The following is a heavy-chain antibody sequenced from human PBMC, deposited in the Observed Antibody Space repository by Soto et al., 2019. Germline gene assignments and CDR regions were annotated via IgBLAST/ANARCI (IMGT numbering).Heavy chain of an antibody. J-gene: IGHJ4*02. D-gene: IGHD1-7*01. Sequence: QITLKESGPPLVKPTQTLTLTCTFSGFSLSTNGVGVGWIRQPPGKALEWLAVIYWDDSKHYSPSLKSRLTITKDTSKNQVVLTMTNVDPVDTATYYCTRKGAGTTSLDHWGQGTLVTVSS. V-gene: IGHV2-5*02. CDR3: TRKGAGTTSLDH. CDR2: IYWDDSK. CDR1: GFSLSTNGVG.